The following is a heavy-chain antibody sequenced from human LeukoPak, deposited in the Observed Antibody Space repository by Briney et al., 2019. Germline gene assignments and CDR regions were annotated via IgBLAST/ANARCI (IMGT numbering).Heavy chain of an antibody. V-gene: IGHV3-74*01. CDR2: INSDGSST. J-gene: IGHJ4*02. CDR3: ARDRLHYDSLTGYPAD. Sequence: GGSLRLSCAASGFTFRSYWMRWVRQAPGKGLVWVSRINSDGSSTSYADSVKGRFTISRDNAKNTLYVQMSSLRAEDTAVYYCARDRLHYDSLTGYPADWGQGTLVTVSS. D-gene: IGHD3-9*01. CDR1: GFTFRSYW.